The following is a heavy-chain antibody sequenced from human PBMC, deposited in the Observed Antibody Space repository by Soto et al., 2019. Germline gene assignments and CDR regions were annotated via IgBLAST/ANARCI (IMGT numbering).Heavy chain of an antibody. CDR1: GGSVTSGRDY. D-gene: IGHD2-2*01. J-gene: IGHJ4*02. CDR2: IYYIGST. Sequence: QVQLQESRPGLVKPSETLSLTCSVSGGSVTSGRDYWGWIRQTPGKGLEWIGSIYYIGSTYVNPSLTSRVLLFVDTSKSRVSLGLTSGSAADSAVYYCARQEYQLVNKFQSWGLGIVVTVSS. V-gene: IGHV4-39*01. CDR3: ARQEYQLVNKFQS.